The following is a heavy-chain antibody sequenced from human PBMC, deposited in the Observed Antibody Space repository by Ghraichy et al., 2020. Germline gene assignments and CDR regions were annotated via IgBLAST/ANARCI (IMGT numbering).Heavy chain of an antibody. J-gene: IGHJ4*02. V-gene: IGHV3-23*01. Sequence: GGSLRLSCAASGFTFSSYAMSWVRQAPGKGLEWVSAISGSGGSTYYADSVKGRFTISRDNSKNTLYLQMNSLRAVDTAVYYCAKEVEDYGDFAGGYWGQGTLVTVSS. CDR2: ISGSGGST. CDR1: GFTFSSYA. CDR3: AKEVEDYGDFAGGY. D-gene: IGHD4-17*01.